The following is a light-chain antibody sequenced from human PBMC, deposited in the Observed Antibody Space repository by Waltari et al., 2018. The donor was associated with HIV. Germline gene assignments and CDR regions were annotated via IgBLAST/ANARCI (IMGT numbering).Light chain of an antibody. CDR2: DVT. Sequence: QSALTQPASVSGSLGQSITISCTGTSSDVGLYNYVSWYHQFPGTAPKLIFYDVTTRPSGVSSRVSGSKSGHTASLTVSGLQPEDEATYYCFSCSDSDTVVFGGGTKVAV. J-gene: IGLJ2*01. CDR3: FSCSDSDTVV. CDR1: SSDVGLYNY. V-gene: IGLV2-23*02.